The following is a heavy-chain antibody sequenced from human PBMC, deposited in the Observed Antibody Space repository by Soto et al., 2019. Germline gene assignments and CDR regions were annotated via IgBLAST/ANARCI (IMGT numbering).Heavy chain of an antibody. J-gene: IGHJ4*02. D-gene: IGHD1-1*01. CDR3: ARRAASTAFYEY. CDR2: IYPGDSDT. CDR1: GYSFTNYW. Sequence: PXESLKISCKGSGYSFTNYWIGWVRQMPGKGLEWMGIIYPGDSDTRYSTSFQGQVTISADKSISTAYLQWSSLKASDSAMYYCARRAASTAFYEYWGQGTLVTVSS. V-gene: IGHV5-51*01.